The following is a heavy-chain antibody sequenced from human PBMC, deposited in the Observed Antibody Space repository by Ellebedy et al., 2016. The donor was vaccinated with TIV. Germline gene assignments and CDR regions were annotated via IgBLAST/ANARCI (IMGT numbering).Heavy chain of an antibody. D-gene: IGHD5-18*01. J-gene: IGHJ4*02. CDR1: GFTFSSFG. V-gene: IGHV3-30*18. CDR2: ISYDGNNK. Sequence: GESLKISCAASGFTFSSFGMHWVRQAPGKGLEWVAAISYDGNNKYYGDSVKGRFTLSRDNSKNTLSLQMNSLRGDDTAVYYCAKELHVDSAYWGQGTLVTVSS. CDR3: AKELHVDSAY.